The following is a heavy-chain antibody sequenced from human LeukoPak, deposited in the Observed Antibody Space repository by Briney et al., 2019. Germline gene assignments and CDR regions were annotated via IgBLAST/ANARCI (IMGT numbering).Heavy chain of an antibody. CDR2: INWNGGST. V-gene: IGHV3-20*04. Sequence: GESLRLSCAASGFTFDDYGMSWVRQAPGKGLEWVSGINWNGGSTGYADSVKGRFTISRDNAKNSLYLQMNSLRAEDTALYYCARAFKYSMSGYYFDYWGQGTLVTVSS. CDR1: GFTFDDYG. D-gene: IGHD2-21*01. J-gene: IGHJ4*02. CDR3: ARAFKYSMSGYYFDY.